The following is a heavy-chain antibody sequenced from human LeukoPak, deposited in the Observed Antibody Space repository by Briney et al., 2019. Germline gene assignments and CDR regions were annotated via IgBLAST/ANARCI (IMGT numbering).Heavy chain of an antibody. CDR3: ATEEQYRNYFDH. CDR1: GYTLTDSY. J-gene: IGHJ4*02. CDR2: INPNSGDT. Sequence: ASVKVSCKASGYTLTDSYMHWVRQAPGQGLEWLAWINPNSGDTNYAQKFQGRVTVTRDMSISTAYMELSGLTSDDTAVYYCATEEQYRNYFDHWGQGTLVTVSA. V-gene: IGHV1-2*02. D-gene: IGHD5-18*01.